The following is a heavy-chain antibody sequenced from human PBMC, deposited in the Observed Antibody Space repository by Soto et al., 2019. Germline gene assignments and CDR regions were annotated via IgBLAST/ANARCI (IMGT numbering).Heavy chain of an antibody. CDR3: ARDALGLDV. CDR1: GFAVSATY. V-gene: IGHV3-53*01. CDR2: LTANGNT. Sequence: GGSLRLACVVSGFAVSATYMSWVRQAPGQGLEWVSVLTANGNTIYADAVKGRFTVSRDISKNTVYLQLNSVTVEDTGLYYCARDALGLDVWGQGTTVTVSS. J-gene: IGHJ6*02.